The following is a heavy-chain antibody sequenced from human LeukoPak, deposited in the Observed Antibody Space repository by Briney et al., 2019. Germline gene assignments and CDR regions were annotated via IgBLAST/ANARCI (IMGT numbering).Heavy chain of an antibody. CDR1: GFTFSSYA. J-gene: IGHJ6*03. D-gene: IGHD1-7*01. Sequence: GGSLRLSCAASGFTFSSYAMHWVRQAPGKGLEWVAVISYDGSNKYYADSVKGRFTISRDNSKSTLYLQMNSLRAEDTAVYYCARVYLPWELYYYYMDVWGKGTTVTVSS. CDR2: ISYDGSNK. V-gene: IGHV3-30-3*01. CDR3: ARVYLPWELYYYYMDV.